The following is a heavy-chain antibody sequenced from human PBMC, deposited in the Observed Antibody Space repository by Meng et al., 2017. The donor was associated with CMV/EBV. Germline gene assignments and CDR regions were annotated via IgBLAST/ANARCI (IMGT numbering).Heavy chain of an antibody. V-gene: IGHV4-30-4*08. Sequence: QGQRLGSGPGRVKPSQTLSLTCTVSGGSISSGDYYWSWIRQPPGKGLEWIGYIYYSGSTYYNPSLKSRVTISVDTSKNQFSLKLSSVTAADTAVYYCARVGRTSCYDYWGQGTLVTVSS. CDR2: IYYSGST. CDR1: GGSISSGDYY. D-gene: IGHD2-2*01. CDR3: ARVGRTSCYDY. J-gene: IGHJ4*02.